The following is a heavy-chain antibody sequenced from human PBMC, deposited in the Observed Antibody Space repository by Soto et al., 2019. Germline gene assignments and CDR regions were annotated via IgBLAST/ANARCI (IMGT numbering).Heavy chain of an antibody. CDR1: GFTFSSYW. Sequence: GGSLRLSCAASGFTFSSYWMSWVRQAPGKGLEWVANIKQDGSEKYYVDSVKGRFTISRENAKNSLYLQMNSLRAEDTAVYYCARSAARGVDYYGMDVWGQGTTVTVYS. V-gene: IGHV3-7*01. CDR2: IKQDGSEK. D-gene: IGHD3-10*01. CDR3: ARSAARGVDYYGMDV. J-gene: IGHJ6*02.